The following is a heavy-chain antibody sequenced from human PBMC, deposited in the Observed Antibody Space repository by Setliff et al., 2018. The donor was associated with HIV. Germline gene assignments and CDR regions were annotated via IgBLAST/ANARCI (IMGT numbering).Heavy chain of an antibody. J-gene: IGHJ1*01. CDR3: ATDPGYSSTWYSESFQH. V-gene: IGHV1-24*01. CDR1: GYTLTELS. Sequence: ASVKVSCKISGYTLTELSIHWVRQAPGKGLEWMANFDPEDGETFYAQRFQGRLTMTEDASTDTAYMELSSLRSDDTAMYYCATDPGYSSTWYSESFQHWGQGTVVTVS. D-gene: IGHD6-13*01. CDR2: FDPEDGET.